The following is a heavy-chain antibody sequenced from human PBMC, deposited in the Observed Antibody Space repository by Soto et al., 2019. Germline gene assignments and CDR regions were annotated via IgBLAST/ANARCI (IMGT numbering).Heavy chain of an antibody. D-gene: IGHD2-15*01. CDR3: AKEEGYCSGGSCKYFDY. V-gene: IGHV3-23*01. Sequence: GGSLRLSCAASGFTFSSYAMSWVRQAPGKGLEWVSAISGSGGSTYYADSVKGRFTISRDNSKNTLYLQMNSLRAEDTAVYYCAKEEGYCSGGSCKYFDYWGQGTLVTVSS. CDR2: ISGSGGST. CDR1: GFTFSSYA. J-gene: IGHJ4*02.